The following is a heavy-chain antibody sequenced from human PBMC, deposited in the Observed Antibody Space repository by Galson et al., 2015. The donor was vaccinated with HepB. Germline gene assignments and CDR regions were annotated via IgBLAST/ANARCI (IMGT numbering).Heavy chain of an antibody. Sequence: SLRLSCAASGFTFSNYGMHWVRQAPGKGLEWVAFIRYDGSNKYYADSVKGRFTISRDNSKNTLYLQMNSLRAEDTAVYYCPTGRHYYDSSGLDAFDIWGQVTMVTVSS. V-gene: IGHV3-30*02. D-gene: IGHD3-22*01. CDR1: GFTFSNYG. CDR3: PTGRHYYDSSGLDAFDI. CDR2: IRYDGSNK. J-gene: IGHJ3*02.